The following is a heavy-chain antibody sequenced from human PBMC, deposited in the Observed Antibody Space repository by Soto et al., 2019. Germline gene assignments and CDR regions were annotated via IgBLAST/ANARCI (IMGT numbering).Heavy chain of an antibody. J-gene: IGHJ6*02. CDR3: ARALGWGNGMDV. CDR2: INHSGST. CDR1: GGSFSGDY. Sequence: SETLSLTRAVYGGSFSGDYWSWIRQPPGKGLEWIGEINHSGSTNYNPSLKSRVTISVDTSKKQFSLKLSSVTAADTAVYYCARALGWGNGMDVWVQGNTV. V-gene: IGHV4-34*01. D-gene: IGHD3-16*01.